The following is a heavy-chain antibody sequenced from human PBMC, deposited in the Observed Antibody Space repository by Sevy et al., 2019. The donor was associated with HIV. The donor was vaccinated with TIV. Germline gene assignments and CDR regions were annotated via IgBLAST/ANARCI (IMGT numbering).Heavy chain of an antibody. J-gene: IGHJ3*02. V-gene: IGHV4-31*03. CDR2: IYYSGST. CDR1: GGSISSGGYY. CDR3: AGDRSTAFDI. Sequence: SETLSLTCTVSGGSISSGGYYWSWIRQHPGKGLEWIGYIYYSGSTYYNPSLKSRVTISVDTSKNQFSLKLSSVTAADTAVYYCAGDRSTAFDIWGQGTMVTVSS.